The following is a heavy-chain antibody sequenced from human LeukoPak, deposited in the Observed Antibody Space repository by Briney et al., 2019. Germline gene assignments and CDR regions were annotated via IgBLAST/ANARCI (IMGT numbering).Heavy chain of an antibody. V-gene: IGHV3-21*04. CDR2: TSSSSAYT. CDR1: GFPFSSYA. D-gene: IGHD2-2*01. CDR3: ARGIVVSPAAPYSWFDP. Sequence: GGSLRLSCAASGFPFSSYAMSWVRQAPGKGLEWVSSTSSSSAYTFYAESGKGRFTISRDNAKNSLFLQMNSLRAEDTAVYYCARGIVVSPAAPYSWFDPRGQGTLVIVSS. J-gene: IGHJ5*02.